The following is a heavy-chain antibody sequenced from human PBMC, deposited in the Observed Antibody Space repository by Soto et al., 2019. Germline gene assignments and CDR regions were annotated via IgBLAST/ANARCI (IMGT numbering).Heavy chain of an antibody. J-gene: IGHJ6*02. Sequence: SETLSLTCAVYGGSFSGYYWSWIRQPPGKGLEWIGEINHSGSTNYNPSLKSRVTISVDTSKNQFSLKLSSVTAADTAVYYCARGLPTRPTWPYGMDVWGQGTTVTAP. V-gene: IGHV4-34*01. CDR1: GGSFSGYY. CDR2: INHSGST. CDR3: ARGLPTRPTWPYGMDV.